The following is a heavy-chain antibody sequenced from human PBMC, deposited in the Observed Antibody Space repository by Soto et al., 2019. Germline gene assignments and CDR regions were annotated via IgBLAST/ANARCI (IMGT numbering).Heavy chain of an antibody. V-gene: IGHV4-30-4*01. CDR3: ARALIQLWPHYYGMDV. CDR2: IYYSGTT. Sequence: SETLSLTCTVSGGSISSGDYYWSWIRQPPGKGLEWIGYIYYSGTTYYNPSLKSRVTISVDTSKNQFSLKVSSVTAADTAVYYCARALIQLWPHYYGMDVWGQGTTVTVSS. J-gene: IGHJ6*02. D-gene: IGHD5-18*01. CDR1: GGSISSGDYY.